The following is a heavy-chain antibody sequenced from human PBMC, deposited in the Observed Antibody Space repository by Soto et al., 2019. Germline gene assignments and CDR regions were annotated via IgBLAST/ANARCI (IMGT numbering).Heavy chain of an antibody. CDR3: ATGLKDASNRPSFDS. CDR2: ILSLESHK. Sequence: GGSLRLSCIGSGFNFSDYYMNWIRQTPVKGLEWVSSILSLESHKYYAASVMGRFSISRDNAKKSLFLQMNNLRAEDTGIYFCATGLKDASNRPSFDSWGPGTPVTVSS. CDR1: GFNFSDYY. D-gene: IGHD3-16*01. V-gene: IGHV3-11*01. J-gene: IGHJ4*02.